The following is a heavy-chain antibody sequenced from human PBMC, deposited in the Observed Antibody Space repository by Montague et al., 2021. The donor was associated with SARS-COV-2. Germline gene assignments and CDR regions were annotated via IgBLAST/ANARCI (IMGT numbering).Heavy chain of an antibody. D-gene: IGHD3-10*01. CDR2: INHGGST. Sequence: SETLSPSCAVHGTSFSGYYWEWIRQPPGKGLEWIGEINHGGSTKYSPSLKSRLTISADTSKNQFSLKLTSVTAADTAVYYCARLRDGVVPSPILGVGPYYSYYYMDVWGRGTTVTVSS. CDR1: GTSFSGYY. V-gene: IGHV4-34*01. CDR3: ARLRDGVVPSPILGVGPYYSYYYMDV. J-gene: IGHJ6*03.